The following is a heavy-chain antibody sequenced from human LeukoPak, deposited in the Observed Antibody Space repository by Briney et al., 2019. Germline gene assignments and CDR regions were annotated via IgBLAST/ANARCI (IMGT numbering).Heavy chain of an antibody. CDR2: IRYDGSNK. CDR1: GFTFSNYA. CDR3: AKDTRGDYGWDFDY. Sequence: PGGSLRLSCAASGFTFSNYAMHWVRQAPGKGLEWVAFIRYDGSNKYYADSVKGRFTISRDNSKNTLYLQMSSLRAEDAAVYYCAKDTRGDYGWDFDYWGQGTLVTVSS. D-gene: IGHD3-10*01. V-gene: IGHV3-30*02. J-gene: IGHJ4*02.